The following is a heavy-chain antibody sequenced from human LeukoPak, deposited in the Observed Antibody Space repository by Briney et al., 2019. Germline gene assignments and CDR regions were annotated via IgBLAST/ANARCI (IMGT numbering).Heavy chain of an antibody. CDR3: ARDERYDSSGYPFDY. J-gene: IGHJ4*01. Sequence: ASVKVSCKPSGYTFTRYFILWVRQAPGHRREGMGWINSNSGGTNYAQRFQGMVTMTRDTSISTAYMELSRLRPDDTAVYYCARDERYDSSGYPFDYGGQEPWSPSPQ. CDR2: INSNSGGT. D-gene: IGHD3-22*01. CDR1: GYTFTRYF. V-gene: IGHV1-2*02.